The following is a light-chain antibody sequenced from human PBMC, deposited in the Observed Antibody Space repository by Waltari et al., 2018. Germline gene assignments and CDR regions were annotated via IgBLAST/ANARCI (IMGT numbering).Light chain of an antibody. CDR1: TGVVPRGHY. CDR2: DTS. J-gene: IGLJ3*02. V-gene: IGLV7-46*01. Sequence: QAVVTQEPSLTVSPGGPVTLPGGSTTGVVPRGHYPYWFQQKPGPAPRTLIYDTSNKQSWTPARFSGSLLGGKAALTLSGAQPEDEAEYYCLLFYSGARVFGGGTKLTVL. CDR3: LLFYSGARV.